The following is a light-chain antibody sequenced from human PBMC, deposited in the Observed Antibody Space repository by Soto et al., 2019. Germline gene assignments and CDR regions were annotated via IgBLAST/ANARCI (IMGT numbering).Light chain of an antibody. V-gene: IGKV3-15*01. CDR2: GAS. CDR1: QSVSSN. J-gene: IGKJ4*01. CDR3: QQYNKWPLT. Sequence: EIVMTQSPATLSVSPGERATLSCRASQSVSSNLAWYQQKPGQAPRLLIYGASTRATGIPARFSGSGSWTHFTLTIISLQSEDFAVYYCQQYNKWPLTFGGGTKVEIK.